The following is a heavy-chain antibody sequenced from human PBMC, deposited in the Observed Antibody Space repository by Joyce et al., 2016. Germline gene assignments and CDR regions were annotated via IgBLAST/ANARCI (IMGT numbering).Heavy chain of an antibody. CDR2: ISLDGRKK. Sequence: QVQMVESGGGVVQPGRSLRLSCAGSGITFSSYAMYWVRQAPGKGLEWVAYISLDGRKKHHADSVKGRFTISRDSSQNTLYLQMNSLRPEDTAVYYCARAGYYDSSGYLPLFYWGQGTLVTVSS. CDR1: GITFSSYA. D-gene: IGHD3-22*01. CDR3: ARAGYYDSSGYLPLFY. V-gene: IGHV3-30*04. J-gene: IGHJ4*02.